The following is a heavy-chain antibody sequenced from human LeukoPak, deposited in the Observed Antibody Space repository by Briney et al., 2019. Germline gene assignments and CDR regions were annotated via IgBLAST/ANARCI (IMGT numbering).Heavy chain of an antibody. J-gene: IGHJ6*02. CDR3: ARSHYYDNSGQFYYYYGLDV. V-gene: IGHV3-74*01. Sequence: GGSLRLSCAASGFTFSTYWMHWVRQAPGKGPVWVSRINSDGSSTSYADSVKGRFTISRDNAKKTLYLQMNSLRAEDTAVYHCARSHYYDNSGQFYYYYGLDVWGQGTTVTVSS. CDR2: INSDGSST. CDR1: GFTFSTYW. D-gene: IGHD3-22*01.